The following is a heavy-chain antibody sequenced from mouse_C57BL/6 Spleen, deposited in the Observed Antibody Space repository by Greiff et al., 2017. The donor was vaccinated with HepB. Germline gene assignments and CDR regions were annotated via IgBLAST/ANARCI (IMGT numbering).Heavy chain of an antibody. V-gene: IGHV5-4*01. CDR3: ARDRGYSNYGDFDY. D-gene: IGHD2-5*01. J-gene: IGHJ2*01. Sequence: EVKLEESGGGLVKPGGSLKLSCAASGFTFSSYAMSWVRQTPEKRLEWVATISDGGSYTYYPDNVKGRFTISRDNAKNNLYLQMSHLKSEDTAMYYCARDRGYSNYGDFDYWGQGTTLTVSS. CDR2: ISDGGSYT. CDR1: GFTFSSYA.